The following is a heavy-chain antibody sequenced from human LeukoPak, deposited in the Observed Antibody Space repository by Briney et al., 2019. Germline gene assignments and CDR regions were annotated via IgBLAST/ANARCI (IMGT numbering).Heavy chain of an antibody. D-gene: IGHD3-22*01. J-gene: IGHJ4*02. CDR1: GFTLSSYW. CDR3: ARDPSYYYDSSGFTTPLDY. CDR2: IKQEGSEK. V-gene: IGHV3-7*03. Sequence: GGSLRLSCAASGFTLSSYWMSWVGQAPGKGMEWVANIKQEGSEKYYVDSVKGRFSISRDNAKNSLYLQMNSLRAEDTAVYYCARDPSYYYDSSGFTTPLDYWGQGTLVTVSS.